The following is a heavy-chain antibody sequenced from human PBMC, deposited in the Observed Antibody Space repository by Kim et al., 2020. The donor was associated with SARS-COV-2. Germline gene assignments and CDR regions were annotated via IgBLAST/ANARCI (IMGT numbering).Heavy chain of an antibody. J-gene: IGHJ6*02. V-gene: IGHV3-30*04. CDR2: ISYDGSNK. D-gene: IGHD3-10*01. CDR3: ARGYGFGELLYPRWGYDYGMDV. CDR1: GFTFSSYA. Sequence: GGSLRLSCAASGFTFSSYAMHWVRQAPGKGLEWVAVISYDGSNKYYADSVKGRFTISRDNSKNTLYLQMNSLRAEDTAVYYCARGYGFGELLYPRWGYDYGMDVWGQGTTVTVSS.